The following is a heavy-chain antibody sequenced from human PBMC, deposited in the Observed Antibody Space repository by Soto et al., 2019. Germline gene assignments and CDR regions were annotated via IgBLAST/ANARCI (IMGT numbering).Heavy chain of an antibody. J-gene: IGHJ6*02. CDR2: INHSGST. V-gene: IGHV4-34*01. CDR1: GGSFSGYY. CDR3: ARGEVGIVVVTYYYGLDV. Sequence: SETLSLTCAVYGGSFSGYYWSWIRQPPGKGLEWIGEINHSGSTNYNPSLKSRVTISVDTSKNQFSLKLSSVTAADTAVYYCARGEVGIVVVTYYYGLDVWGQGTTVTVSS. D-gene: IGHD2-21*02.